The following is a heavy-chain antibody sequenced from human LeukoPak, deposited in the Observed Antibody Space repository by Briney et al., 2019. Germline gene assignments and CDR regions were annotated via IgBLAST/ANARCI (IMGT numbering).Heavy chain of an antibody. D-gene: IGHD6-13*01. V-gene: IGHV3-11*01. Sequence: GGSLRLSCAASGFTFTDYYMSWIRQAPGKGLEWVSYITNSGTTIYYADSVKGRFTISRDNAKNSLYLQMNSLRAEDTAVYYCARVAYSSSWLTTPNDHWGQGTLVTVSS. J-gene: IGHJ4*02. CDR3: ARVAYSSSWLTTPNDH. CDR2: ITNSGTTI. CDR1: GFTFTDYY.